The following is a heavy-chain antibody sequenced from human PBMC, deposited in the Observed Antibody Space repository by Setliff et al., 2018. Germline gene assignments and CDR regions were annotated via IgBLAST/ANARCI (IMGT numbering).Heavy chain of an antibody. CDR1: GGSFSTYY. J-gene: IGHJ2*01. Sequence: PSETLSLTCAVYGGSFSTYYWIWIRQPPGKGLEWIGEINHSGSTNYTPSLKSRVTISVDTSKNHFSLKLSSVTAADTAFYYCARLPALSTRITDWYFDLWGRGTLVTVSS. CDR2: INHSGST. V-gene: IGHV4-34*01. D-gene: IGHD2-2*01. CDR3: ARLPALSTRITDWYFDL.